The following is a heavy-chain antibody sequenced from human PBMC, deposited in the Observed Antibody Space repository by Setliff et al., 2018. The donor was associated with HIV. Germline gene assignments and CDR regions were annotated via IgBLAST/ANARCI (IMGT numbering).Heavy chain of an antibody. Sequence: GGSLRLSCVASGLTLSSYAMNWVRQAPGKRLEWLSGISNTGSSTYYGDSVKGRFTISRDNSKNTVYLQMNSLRAEDTAEYYCAKELAASGLGYFDSWGRGILVTVSS. V-gene: IGHV3-23*01. CDR3: AKELAASGLGYFDS. CDR1: GLTLSSYA. D-gene: IGHD3-22*01. CDR2: ISNTGSST. J-gene: IGHJ4*02.